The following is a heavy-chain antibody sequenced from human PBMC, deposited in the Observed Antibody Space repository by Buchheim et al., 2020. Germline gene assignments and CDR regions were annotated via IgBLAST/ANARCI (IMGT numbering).Heavy chain of an antibody. Sequence: QVQLVQSGAEVKKPGSSVKVSCKASGGTFSSYAISWVRQAPGQGLEWMGGIIPIFGTANYAQKFQGRVTITADESTSTADMELSSLRSEDTAVYYCARLSVVTNLYYYYYGMDVWGQGTT. CDR2: IIPIFGTA. CDR3: ARLSVVTNLYYYYYGMDV. V-gene: IGHV1-69*12. CDR1: GGTFSSYA. J-gene: IGHJ6*02. D-gene: IGHD4-23*01.